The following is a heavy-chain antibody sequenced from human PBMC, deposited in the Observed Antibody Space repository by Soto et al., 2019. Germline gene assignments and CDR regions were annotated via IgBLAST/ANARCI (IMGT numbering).Heavy chain of an antibody. Sequence: QVHLVESGGGLVKPGGSLRLSCAASGFTFSDYYMTWIRQAPGKGLEWVSYISSGGSPIYYADSVKGRFTISRDNAKNSLYLQMNSLRAEDTAMYYCASLAIGTIIRGAPDFWGQGTLVTVSS. CDR1: GFTFSDYY. D-gene: IGHD3-10*01. V-gene: IGHV3-11*01. J-gene: IGHJ4*02. CDR2: ISSGGSPI. CDR3: ASLAIGTIIRGAPDF.